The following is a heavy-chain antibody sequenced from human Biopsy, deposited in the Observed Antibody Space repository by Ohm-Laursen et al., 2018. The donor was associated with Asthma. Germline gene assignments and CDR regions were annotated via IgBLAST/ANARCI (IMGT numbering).Heavy chain of an antibody. CDR2: VSYDGGVV. CDR1: GITFSTYG. D-gene: IGHD3-3*01. J-gene: IGHJ4*02. CDR3: AKRRGYSDLTDFDH. Sequence: SLRLSCSAPGITFSTYGMHWVRQAPGKGLEWVAVVSYDGGVVHYAGSMKGRFTISRDNAKSTLYLQMNRLRTDDTAVYFCAKRRGYSDLTDFDHWGQGTLVTVSS. V-gene: IGHV3-30*18.